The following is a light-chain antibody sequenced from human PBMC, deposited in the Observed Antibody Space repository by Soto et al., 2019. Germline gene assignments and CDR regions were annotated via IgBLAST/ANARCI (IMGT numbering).Light chain of an antibody. CDR2: LNSDGSH. CDR3: QTWGTGVV. Sequence: QPVLTQSPSASASLGASVKLTCTLSSGHSSYAIAWHQQQPEKGPRYLMKLNSDGSHSKGDGIPDRFSGSSSGAGRYLTISSLQSEDEADYYCQTWGTGVVFGGGTKLTVL. CDR1: SGHSSYA. J-gene: IGLJ2*01. V-gene: IGLV4-69*01.